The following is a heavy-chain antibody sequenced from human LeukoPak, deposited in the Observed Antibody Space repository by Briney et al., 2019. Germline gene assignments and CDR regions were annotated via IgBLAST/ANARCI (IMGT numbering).Heavy chain of an antibody. CDR2: INHSGST. CDR3: ARGMTADY. CDR1: GGSFSGYY. J-gene: IGHJ4*02. Sequence: SETLSLTCAVYGGSFSGYYWSWIRQPPGKGLEWIGEINHSGSTNYNPSLKSRVTISVDTSKNQFSLKLSSVTAADTAVYYCARGMTADYWGQGTLVTVSS. V-gene: IGHV4-34*01.